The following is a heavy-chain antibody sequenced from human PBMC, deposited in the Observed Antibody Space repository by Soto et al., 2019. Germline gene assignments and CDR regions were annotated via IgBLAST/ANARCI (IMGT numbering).Heavy chain of an antibody. CDR1: GYTFTSYG. D-gene: IGHD3-10*01. J-gene: IGHJ6*02. CDR3: ASSWFGESPRDYYYYGMDV. V-gene: IGHV1-18*01. Sequence: QVQLVQSGAEVKKPGASVKVSCKASGYTFTSYGISWVRQAPGQGLEWMGWIRAYNGNTNYAQNLQGRVTMTTDTSTSTAYMELRSLRSADTAVYYCASSWFGESPRDYYYYGMDVWGQGTTVTVSS. CDR2: IRAYNGNT.